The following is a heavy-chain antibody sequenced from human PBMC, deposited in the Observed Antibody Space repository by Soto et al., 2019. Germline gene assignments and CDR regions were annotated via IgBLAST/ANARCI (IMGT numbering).Heavy chain of an antibody. D-gene: IGHD1-26*01. CDR1: GDSISSGPNY. CDR2: NYYTGTT. J-gene: IGHJ6*02. V-gene: IGHV4-31*03. CDR3: VREMKCGSGASNYYFVMDV. Sequence: QVQLQESGPGLVKPSQTLSLTCTVSGDSISSGPNYWSWIRQHPGKGLEWIGYNYYTGTTYYSPSLKSRVSLSLYTSKNQFSQKLSSVSAADTAVYYCVREMKCGSGASNYYFVMDVWCPGTTLTVSS.